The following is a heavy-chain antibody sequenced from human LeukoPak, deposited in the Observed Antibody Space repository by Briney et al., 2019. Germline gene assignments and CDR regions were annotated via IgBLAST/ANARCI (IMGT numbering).Heavy chain of an antibody. V-gene: IGHV3-23*01. Sequence: GGSLRLSCAASGFTFSSYGMSWVRLAPGKGLEWVSAISGGGGSTYYADSVKGRFTISRDNSKNTLYLQMNSLRAEDTAVYYCAKISSYDSTTWGFPFDYWGQGTLATVSS. CDR1: GFTFSSYG. CDR3: AKISSYDSTTWGFPFDY. D-gene: IGHD2/OR15-2a*01. CDR2: ISGGGGST. J-gene: IGHJ4*02.